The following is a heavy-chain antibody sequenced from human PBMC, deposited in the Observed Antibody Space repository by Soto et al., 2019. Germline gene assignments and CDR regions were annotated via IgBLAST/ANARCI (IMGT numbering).Heavy chain of an antibody. CDR2: IYYSGST. D-gene: IGHD1-7*01. J-gene: IGHJ4*02. CDR1: GGSISRGGYY. Sequence: SETLSLTCTVSGGSISRGGYYWSWIRQPPGKGLEWIGYIYYSGSTNYNPSLKSRVTISVDTSKNQFSLKLSSVTAADTAVYYCAREKTTIGYFYYWGQGTLVTVSS. CDR3: AREKTTIGYFYY. V-gene: IGHV4-61*08.